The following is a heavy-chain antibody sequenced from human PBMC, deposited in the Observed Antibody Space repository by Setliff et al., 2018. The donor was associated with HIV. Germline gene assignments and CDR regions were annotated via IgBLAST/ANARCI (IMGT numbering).Heavy chain of an antibody. CDR2: ITSTGSTR. Sequence: LSLSCAASGFTFSDYYMTWIRQAPGKGLEWISYITSTGSTRKYADSVKGRFTISRDNAKRSLYLQMNSLAAEDTAVYYCARCRWSHLADYWGQGTLVTVSS. D-gene: IGHD2-15*01. V-gene: IGHV3-11*01. CDR3: ARCRWSHLADY. J-gene: IGHJ4*02. CDR1: GFTFSDYY.